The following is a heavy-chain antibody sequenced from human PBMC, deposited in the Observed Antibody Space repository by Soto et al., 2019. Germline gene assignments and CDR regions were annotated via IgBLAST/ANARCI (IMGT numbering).Heavy chain of an antibody. V-gene: IGHV3-15*01. D-gene: IGHD3-3*01. CDR1: GFTFSNAW. CDR3: TTDRDHPHNRLLEWLLSRQPDY. J-gene: IGHJ4*02. CDR2: IKSKTDGGTT. Sequence: GGSLRLSCAASGFTFSNAWMSWVRQAPGKGLEWVGRIKSKTDGGTTDYAAPGKGRFTISRDDSKNTLYLQMNSLKTEDTAVYYCTTDRDHPHNRLLEWLLSRQPDYWGQGTLVTVSS.